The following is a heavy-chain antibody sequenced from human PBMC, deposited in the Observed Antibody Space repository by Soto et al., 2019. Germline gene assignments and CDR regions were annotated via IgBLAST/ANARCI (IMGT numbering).Heavy chain of an antibody. J-gene: IGHJ4*02. Sequence: QVQLVESGGGVVQPGRSLRLSCAASGFTFSSYGMHWVRQAPGKGLEWVAVIWYDGSNKYYADSVKGRFTISRDNSKSTRYLQMNSLRAEDTAVYYCARAYYDSSGYGVFDYWGQGTLVTVSS. CDR2: IWYDGSNK. D-gene: IGHD3-22*01. CDR3: ARAYYDSSGYGVFDY. CDR1: GFTFSSYG. V-gene: IGHV3-33*01.